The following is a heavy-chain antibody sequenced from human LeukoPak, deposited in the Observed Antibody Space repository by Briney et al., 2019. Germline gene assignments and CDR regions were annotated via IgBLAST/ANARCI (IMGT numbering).Heavy chain of an antibody. CDR1: GGSISSSSYY. J-gene: IGHJ4*02. D-gene: IGHD3-3*01. Sequence: PSEALSLTCTVSGGSISSSSYYWSWIRQPPGKGLEWIGYIYYSGSTNYNPSLKSRVTISVDTSKNQFSLKLSSVTAADTAVYYCARKVGKAWRPVRGSFDYWGQGTLVTVSS. CDR3: ARKVGKAWRPVRGSFDY. V-gene: IGHV4-61*05. CDR2: IYYSGST.